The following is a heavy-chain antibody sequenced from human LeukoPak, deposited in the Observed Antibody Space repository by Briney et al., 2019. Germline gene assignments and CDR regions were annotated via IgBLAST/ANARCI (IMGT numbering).Heavy chain of an antibody. Sequence: GGSLRLSCAASGFTFSDYYMSWIRQAPGKGLEWVSSISSSSSYIYYADSVKGRFTISRDNAKNSLYLQMNSLRAEDTAVYYCARDLTTPGIAVAGTSGSYYYYGMDVWGQGTTVTVSS. V-gene: IGHV3-11*06. J-gene: IGHJ6*02. CDR3: ARDLTTPGIAVAGTSGSYYYYGMDV. CDR1: GFTFSDYY. CDR2: ISSSSSYI. D-gene: IGHD6-19*01.